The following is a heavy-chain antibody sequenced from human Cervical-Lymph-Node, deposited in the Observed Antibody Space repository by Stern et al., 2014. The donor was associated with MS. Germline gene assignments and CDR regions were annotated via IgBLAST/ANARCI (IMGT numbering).Heavy chain of an antibody. CDR2: VSTTGNI. J-gene: IGHJ4*02. V-gene: IGHV4-4*07. CDR3: ARDGSWSPLDY. CDR1: RGSISTYY. D-gene: IGHD6-13*01. Sequence: VQLEESGPRQVKTAETLSLTCSVSRGSISTYYWSWIRQPAGKGLEWFGRVSTTGNIASNPSLNKRFPMSVDPSKNRFSLQLKSVTAADTAMYFCARDGSWSPLDYWGQGILVTVS.